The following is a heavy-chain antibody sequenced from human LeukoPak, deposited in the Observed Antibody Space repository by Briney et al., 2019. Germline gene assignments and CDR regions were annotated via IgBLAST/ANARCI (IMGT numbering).Heavy chain of an antibody. V-gene: IGHV3-74*01. J-gene: IGHJ6*02. CDR1: GFAFSNYW. CDR3: ARGGCRAGSCYVSYGVDV. D-gene: IGHD2-15*01. Sequence: GGSLRLSCAASGFAFSNYWVHWVRQAPGKGLVWFSRINGDGSSTTYADSVKGRFTISRDNAKNTLFLQMTSLRAEDTAVYYCARGGCRAGSCYVSYGVDVWGQGTTVTVSS. CDR2: INGDGSST.